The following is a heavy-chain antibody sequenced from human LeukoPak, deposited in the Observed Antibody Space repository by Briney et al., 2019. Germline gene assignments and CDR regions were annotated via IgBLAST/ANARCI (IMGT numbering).Heavy chain of an antibody. V-gene: IGHV4-59*01. Sequence: SETLSLTCTVSGGSISSYYWSWIRQPPGKGLEWIGYIYYSGSTNYNPSLKSRATISVDTSKNQFSLKLSPVTAADTAVYYCARETNVASSHYMDVWGKGTTVTVSS. CDR3: ARETNVASSHYMDV. J-gene: IGHJ6*03. D-gene: IGHD2-15*01. CDR1: GGSISSYY. CDR2: IYYSGST.